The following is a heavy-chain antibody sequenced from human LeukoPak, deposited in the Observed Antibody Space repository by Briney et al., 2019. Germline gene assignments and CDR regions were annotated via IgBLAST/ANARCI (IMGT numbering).Heavy chain of an antibody. CDR1: GFTFSSCA. Sequence: GGSLRLSCAASGFTFSSCAMNWVRQAPGKGLEGVSDISGSGAETYYADSVKGRFTVSRDNSKNTQYLQMNSLRAEDTAVYYCTKRIRDGYNTPIDSWGPGTLVTVSS. J-gene: IGHJ4*02. CDR2: ISGSGAET. CDR3: TKRIRDGYNTPIDS. D-gene: IGHD5-24*01. V-gene: IGHV3-23*01.